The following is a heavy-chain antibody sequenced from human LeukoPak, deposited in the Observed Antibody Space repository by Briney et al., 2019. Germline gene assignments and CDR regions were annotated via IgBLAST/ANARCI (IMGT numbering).Heavy chain of an antibody. D-gene: IGHD3-22*01. V-gene: IGHV3-30-3*01. CDR3: ARDRMIVVVIPFGAFDI. CDR2: ISYDGSNK. CDR1: GFTFSSYA. J-gene: IGHJ3*02. Sequence: GGSLTLSCAASGFTFSSYAMHWLRQAPAKGLEWVAVISYDGSNKHYADSVKGRFTISRDNSKNTLYLQLNSLRGEDTAVYYCARDRMIVVVIPFGAFDIWGQGTMVTVSS.